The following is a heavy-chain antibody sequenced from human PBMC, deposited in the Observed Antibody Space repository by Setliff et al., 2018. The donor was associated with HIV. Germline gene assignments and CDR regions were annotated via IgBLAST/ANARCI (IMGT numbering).Heavy chain of an antibody. J-gene: IGHJ3*01. D-gene: IGHD2-21*02. CDR2: IYHSGST. Sequence: PSETLSLTCAVYGGSVSGYYWSWIRQPPGKGLEWIGEIYHSGSTNYNPSLKRRVTISVDKSKNQFSLKLSSVTAADTAVYYCSSTVPAQLMSFHVWGQGTVVTVSS. V-gene: IGHV4-34*03. CDR3: SSTVPAQLMSFHV. CDR1: GGSVSGYY.